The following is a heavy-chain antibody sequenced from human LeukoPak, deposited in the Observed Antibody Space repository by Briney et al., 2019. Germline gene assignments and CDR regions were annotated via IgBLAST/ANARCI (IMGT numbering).Heavy chain of an antibody. CDR2: ISSNGGST. V-gene: IGHV3-64*01. CDR1: GFTFSSYW. CDR3: ARGGQYCSGGSCSKPPYY. D-gene: IGHD2-15*01. J-gene: IGHJ4*02. Sequence: PGGSLRLSCATSGFTFSSYWMQWVRQAPGKGLEYVSAISSNGGSTYYANSVKGRFTISRDNSKNTLYLQMGSLRAEDMAVYYCARGGQYCSGGSCSKPPYYWGQGTLVTVSS.